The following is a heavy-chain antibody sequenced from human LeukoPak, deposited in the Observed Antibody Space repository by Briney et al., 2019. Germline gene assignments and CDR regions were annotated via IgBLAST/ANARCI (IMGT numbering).Heavy chain of an antibody. V-gene: IGHV1-58*02. Sequence: ASVKVSCKASGFTFTSSAMQWVRQARGQRLEWIGWIVVGSGNTNYAQKLQVRVTITRDTSTSTAYMELRSLRSDDTAVYYCARLSSTSCFDYWGQGSLVTVSS. CDR3: ARLSSTSCFDY. D-gene: IGHD2-2*01. CDR1: GFTFTSSA. J-gene: IGHJ4*02. CDR2: IVVGSGNT.